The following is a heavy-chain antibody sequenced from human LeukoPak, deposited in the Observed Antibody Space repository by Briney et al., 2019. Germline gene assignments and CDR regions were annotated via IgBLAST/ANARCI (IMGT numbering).Heavy chain of an antibody. CDR2: IYATGST. V-gene: IGHV4-61*02. CDR3: ARPPAVAESNQYWYFDL. Sequence: SQTLSLTCSVSGGSIGSGTHYWSWIRQPAGKGLEWIGRIYATGSTNYNPSLKSRVTISVDTSKNQFSLKLSSVTAADTAVYYCARPPAVAESNQYWYFDLWGRGTLVTVSS. CDR1: GGSIGSGTHY. D-gene: IGHD6-19*01. J-gene: IGHJ2*01.